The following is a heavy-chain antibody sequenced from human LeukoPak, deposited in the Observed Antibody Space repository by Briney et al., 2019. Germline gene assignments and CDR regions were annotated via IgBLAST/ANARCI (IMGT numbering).Heavy chain of an antibody. V-gene: IGHV4-4*07. J-gene: IGHJ4*02. CDR2: IYITGST. CDR1: GESTRSYY. D-gene: IGHD5/OR15-5a*01. Sequence: ASETLSLTCTVSGESTRSYYWSWIRQSAGKGLEWIGRIYITGSTTYNPSLKSRVTMSLDTSKNQFSLKLSSVTAADTAVYFCATLVSTRYYFDYWGQGTLVTVSS. CDR3: ATLVSTRYYFDY.